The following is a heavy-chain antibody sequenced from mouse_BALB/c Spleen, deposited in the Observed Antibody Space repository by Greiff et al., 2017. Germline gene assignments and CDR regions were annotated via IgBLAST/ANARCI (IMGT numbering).Heavy chain of an antibody. CDR2: IWAGGST. J-gene: IGHJ2*01. CDR3: ARGYYGSSYGYFDY. Sequence: VQLQESGPGLVAPSQSLSITCTVSGFSLTSYGVHWVRQPPGKGLEWLGVIWAGGSTNYNSALMSRLSISKDNSKSQVFLNMNSLQTDDTAMYYCARGYYGSSYGYFDYWGQGTTLTVSS. D-gene: IGHD1-1*01. CDR1: GFSLTSYG. V-gene: IGHV2-9*02.